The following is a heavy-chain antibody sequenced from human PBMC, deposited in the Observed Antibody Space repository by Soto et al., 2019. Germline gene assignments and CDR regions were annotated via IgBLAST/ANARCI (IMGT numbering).Heavy chain of an antibody. CDR1: GGTFSSYA. CDR2: IIPIFGTA. J-gene: IGHJ5*02. D-gene: IGHD1-26*01. V-gene: IGHV1-69*13. CDR3: ARDSSPRIVGATSWFDP. Sequence: ASVKVSCKASGGTFSSYAISWVRQAPGQGLEWMGGIIPIFGTANYAQKFQGRVTITADESTSTAYMELSSLRSEDTAVYYCARDSSPRIVGATSWFDPWGQGTLVTVSS.